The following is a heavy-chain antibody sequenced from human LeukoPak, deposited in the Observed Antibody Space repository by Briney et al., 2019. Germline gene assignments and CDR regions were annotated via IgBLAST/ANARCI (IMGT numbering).Heavy chain of an antibody. CDR2: ISYDESQK. CDR3: ARAYDSSWHNFDY. J-gene: IGHJ4*02. D-gene: IGHD6-13*01. Sequence: GGSLRLSCAASGFTLSSFTMLWVRHNPGKGLEWVAVISYDESQKWYADSVKGRFTISRDISKNTLYLEMDSLRGEDTAVYYCARAYDSSWHNFDYWGQGSLVTVSS. CDR1: GFTLSSFT. V-gene: IGHV3-30-3*01.